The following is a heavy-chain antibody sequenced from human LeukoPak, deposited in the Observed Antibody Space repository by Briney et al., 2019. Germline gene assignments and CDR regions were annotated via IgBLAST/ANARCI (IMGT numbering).Heavy chain of an antibody. CDR3: ARGVLRYFDWLEEIFGFDP. CDR1: GDSISSSSSY. D-gene: IGHD3-9*01. V-gene: IGHV4-39*07. CDR2: VYYSGST. J-gene: IGHJ5*02. Sequence: SETLSLTCTVSGDSISSSSSYWGWIRQPPGKGLEWIGSVYYSGSTYYNPSLKSRVTISVDTSKNQFSLKLSSVTAADTAVYYCARGVLRYFDWLEEIFGFDPWGQGTLVTVSS.